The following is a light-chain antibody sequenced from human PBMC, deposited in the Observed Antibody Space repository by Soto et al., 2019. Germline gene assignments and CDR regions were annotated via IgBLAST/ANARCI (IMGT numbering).Light chain of an antibody. J-gene: IGKJ3*01. Sequence: EMVLTQSPDTLSLSPGERATLSCKASQSVSSSYLAWYQQRPGQAPRLLIHGASKRATGIPDRFSGRGSGTDFTLTISRLEPEDFAVYFCQQYVSSPFTFGPGTKVDIK. CDR3: QQYVSSPFT. V-gene: IGKV3-20*01. CDR2: GAS. CDR1: QSVSSSY.